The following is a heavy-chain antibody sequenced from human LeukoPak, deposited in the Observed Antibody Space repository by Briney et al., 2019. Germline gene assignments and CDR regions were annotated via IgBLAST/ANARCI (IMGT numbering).Heavy chain of an antibody. CDR3: AKSPGDGSCHAFDM. Sequence: GGSLRLSCAASGFTFSSYSMNCVRQAPGKGLEWVSSISSSSSYIYYADSVKGRFSISRDNSKSALFLQMNSLRAEDRAIFYCAKSPGDGSCHAFDMWGQGTMVTVSS. J-gene: IGHJ3*02. CDR2: ISSSSSYI. V-gene: IGHV3-21*04. CDR1: GFTFSSYS. D-gene: IGHD1-26*01.